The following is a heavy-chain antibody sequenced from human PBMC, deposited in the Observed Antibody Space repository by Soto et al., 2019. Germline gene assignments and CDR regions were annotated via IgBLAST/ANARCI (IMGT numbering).Heavy chain of an antibody. CDR3: AKELYSSSHSYYYYYMDV. J-gene: IGHJ6*03. D-gene: IGHD6-6*01. Sequence: QPGGSLRLSCAASGFTFSSYGMHWVRQAPGKGLEWVAVISYDGSNKYYADSVKGRFTISRDNSKNTLYLQMNSLRAEDTAVYYCAKELYSSSHSYYYYYMDVWGKGTTVTVSS. V-gene: IGHV3-30*18. CDR2: ISYDGSNK. CDR1: GFTFSSYG.